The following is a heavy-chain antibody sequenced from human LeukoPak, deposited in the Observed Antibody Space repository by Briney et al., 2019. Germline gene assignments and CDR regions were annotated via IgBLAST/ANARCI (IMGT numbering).Heavy chain of an antibody. CDR2: IYSGGDT. CDR1: GFTVSDNC. Sequence: GGSLRLSCVASGFTVSDNCMSWVRQAPGKGLEWVSVIYSGGDTYFSDSVKGRFTISRDNSKNTLFPQMNSLRAEDTAVYYCARERIYFGSGRDLTDARLFYYYGMDIWGQGTTVTVSS. D-gene: IGHD3-10*01. V-gene: IGHV3-53*01. J-gene: IGHJ6*02. CDR3: ARERIYFGSGRDLTDARLFYYYGMDI.